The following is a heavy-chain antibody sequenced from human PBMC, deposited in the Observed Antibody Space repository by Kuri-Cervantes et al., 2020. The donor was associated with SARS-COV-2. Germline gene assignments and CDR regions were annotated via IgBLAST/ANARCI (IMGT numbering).Heavy chain of an antibody. Sequence: SETLSLTCAVSGYSISSGYYWGWIRQPPGKGLEWIGSIYHSGSTYYNPSLKSRVTISVDTSKNQFSLKLSSVTAADTAVCYCARLRQQSVAFDIWGQGTMVTVSS. CDR3: ARLRQQSVAFDI. D-gene: IGHD1/OR15-1a*01. V-gene: IGHV4-38-2*01. CDR1: GYSISSGYY. CDR2: IYHSGST. J-gene: IGHJ3*02.